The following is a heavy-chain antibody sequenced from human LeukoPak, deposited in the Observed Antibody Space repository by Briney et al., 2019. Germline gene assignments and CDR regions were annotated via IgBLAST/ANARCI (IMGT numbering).Heavy chain of an antibody. D-gene: IGHD3-9*01. CDR1: GGSISSYY. J-gene: IGHJ6*04. CDR2: IYYSGST. Sequence: PSETLSLTCTVSGGSISSYYWSWIRQPPGKGLEWIRYIYYSGSTNYNPSLKSRVTISVDTSKNQFSLKLSSVTAADTAVYYCARSRTMRYDILTGHYGMDVWGKGTTVTVSS. V-gene: IGHV4-59*01. CDR3: ARSRTMRYDILTGHYGMDV.